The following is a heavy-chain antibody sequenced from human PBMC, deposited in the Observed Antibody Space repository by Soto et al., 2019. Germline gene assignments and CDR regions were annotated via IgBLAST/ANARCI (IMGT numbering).Heavy chain of an antibody. CDR1: GGTFSSYA. D-gene: IGHD6-19*01. Sequence: GASVKVSCKASGGTFSSYAISWVRQAPGQGLEWMGGIIPIFGTANYAQKFQGRVTITADESTSTAYMELSSLRSEDTPVYYCARDHKSIPEWLVRFVRYYYGMDVWRQGPTVAVSS. J-gene: IGHJ6*02. CDR2: IIPIFGTA. V-gene: IGHV1-69*13. CDR3: ARDHKSIPEWLVRFVRYYYGMDV.